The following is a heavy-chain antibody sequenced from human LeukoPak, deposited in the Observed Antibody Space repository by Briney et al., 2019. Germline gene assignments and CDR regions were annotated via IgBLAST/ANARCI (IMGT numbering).Heavy chain of an antibody. V-gene: IGHV3-30*18. D-gene: IGHD4-17*01. CDR3: AKDHGHWEGVTTSLYYFDY. Sequence: PGRSLRLSCAASGFTFSSYGMHWVRQAPGKGLEWVAVISYDGSNKYYADSVKGRFTISRDNSKNTLYLQMNSLRAEDTAVYYCAKDHGHWEGVTTSLYYFDYWGQGTLVTVSS. J-gene: IGHJ4*02. CDR1: GFTFSSYG. CDR2: ISYDGSNK.